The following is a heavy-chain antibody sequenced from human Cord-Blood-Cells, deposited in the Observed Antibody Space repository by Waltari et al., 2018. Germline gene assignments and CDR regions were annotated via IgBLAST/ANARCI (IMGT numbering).Heavy chain of an antibody. D-gene: IGHD6-13*01. CDR2: INHSGST. CDR3: ARGWGIAAAGTGDY. J-gene: IGHJ4*02. Sequence: QVQLQQWGAGLLKPSETLSLTCPVYGGSFSGSSWSWTRQPPGKGLEWIGEINHSGSTNYNPSLKSRVTISVDTSKNQFSLKLSSVTAADTAVYYCARGWGIAAAGTGDYWGQGTLVTVSS. V-gene: IGHV4-34*01. CDR1: GGSFSGSS.